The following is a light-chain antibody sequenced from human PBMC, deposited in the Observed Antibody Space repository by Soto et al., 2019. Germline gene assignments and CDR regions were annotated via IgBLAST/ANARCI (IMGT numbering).Light chain of an antibody. J-gene: IGLJ1*01. Sequence: QSALTQPASVSGSPGQSITISCTGTSSDIGGYNFVSWYQHHPGKAPKLMIYEVNNRPSGVSSRFSGSKSGNTASLTISGLQTEDEADYYCAAWDDSLNGRVFGTGTKVTVL. V-gene: IGLV2-14*01. CDR2: EVN. CDR1: SSDIGGYNF. CDR3: AAWDDSLNGRV.